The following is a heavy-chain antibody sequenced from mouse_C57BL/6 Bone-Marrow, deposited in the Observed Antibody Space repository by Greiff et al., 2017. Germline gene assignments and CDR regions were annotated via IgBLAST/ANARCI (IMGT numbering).Heavy chain of an antibody. D-gene: IGHD2-5*01. V-gene: IGHV1-72*01. CDR3: ARCRPYYSNYVAMDY. Sequence: QVHVKQPGAELVKPGASVKLSCKASGYTFTSYWMHWVKQRPGRGLEWIGRIDPNSGGTKYNEKFKSKATLTVDKPSSTAYMQLSSLTSEDSAVYYCARCRPYYSNYVAMDYWGQGTSVTVSS. J-gene: IGHJ4*01. CDR2: IDPNSGGT. CDR1: GYTFTSYW.